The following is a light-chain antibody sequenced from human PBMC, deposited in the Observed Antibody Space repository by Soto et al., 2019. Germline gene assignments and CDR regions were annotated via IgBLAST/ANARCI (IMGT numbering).Light chain of an antibody. CDR1: SSDVGGYNY. V-gene: IGLV2-11*01. J-gene: IGLJ1*01. CDR3: CSYAASNTFV. CDR2: DVS. Sequence: QSVLTHPRSVSGSPGQSFTISCTGTSSDVGGYNYVSWYRQYSGKAPKVMIYDVSKRPSGVPDRFSGSKSGNTASLTISGLQAEDEADYYCCSYAASNTFVFGTGTKVTVL.